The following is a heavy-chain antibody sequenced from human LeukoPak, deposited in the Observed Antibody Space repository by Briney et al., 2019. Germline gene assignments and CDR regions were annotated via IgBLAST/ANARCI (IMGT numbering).Heavy chain of an antibody. Sequence: GGSLRLSCAASGFTFSSYSMNWVRQAPGKGLEWVSSISSSSSYIYYADPVKGRFTISRDNAKNSLYLQMNSLRAEDTAVYYCARTTVTTWYYYYYYMDVWGKGTTVT. J-gene: IGHJ6*03. D-gene: IGHD4-17*01. CDR3: ARTTVTTWYYYYYYMDV. CDR2: ISSSSSYI. CDR1: GFTFSSYS. V-gene: IGHV3-21*01.